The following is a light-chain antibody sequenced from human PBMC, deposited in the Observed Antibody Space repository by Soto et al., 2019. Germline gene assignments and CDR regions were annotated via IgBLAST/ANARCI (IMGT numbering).Light chain of an antibody. CDR3: SSYAGSIYVI. CDR1: SSDVGGYNS. Sequence: QSVLTQPPSASGSPGQSVTISCTGTSSDVGGYNSVSWYQQLPGKAPKLMIYEVSQRPSGVPDRFSGSKSGNTASLTVSGLQAEDEADYYCSSYAGSIYVIFGGGTQLTVL. J-gene: IGLJ2*01. CDR2: EVS. V-gene: IGLV2-8*01.